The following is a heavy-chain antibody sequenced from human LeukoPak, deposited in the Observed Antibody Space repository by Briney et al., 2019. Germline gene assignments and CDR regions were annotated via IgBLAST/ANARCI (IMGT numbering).Heavy chain of an antibody. V-gene: IGHV3-21*01. D-gene: IGHD5-18*01. CDR1: GFTFSSYS. Sequence: GGSLRLSCAASGFTFSSYSMNWVRQAPGKGLEWVSSISSSSSYIYYADSVKGRFTISRDNAKNSLYLQMNSLRAEDTAVYYCARDPDSYGPFDYWGRGTLVTVSS. CDR2: ISSSSSYI. CDR3: ARDPDSYGPFDY. J-gene: IGHJ4*02.